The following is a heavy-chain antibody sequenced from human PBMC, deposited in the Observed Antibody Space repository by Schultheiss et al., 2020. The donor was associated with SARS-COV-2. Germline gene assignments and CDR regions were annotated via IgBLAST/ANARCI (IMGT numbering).Heavy chain of an antibody. Sequence: SETLSLTCAVSGGFISSSNWWSWVRQPPGKGLEWIGEINHSGSTNYNPSLKSRVTISVDTSKNQFSLKLSSVTAEDTAVYYCARQLGGSSYWFDPWGQGTLVTVSS. V-gene: IGHV4-4*02. CDR3: ARQLGGSSYWFDP. D-gene: IGHD6-6*01. J-gene: IGHJ5*02. CDR2: INHSGST. CDR1: GGFISSSNW.